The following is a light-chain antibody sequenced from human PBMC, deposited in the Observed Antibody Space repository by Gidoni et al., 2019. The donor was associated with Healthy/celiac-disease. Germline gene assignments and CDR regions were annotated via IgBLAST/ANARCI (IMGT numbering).Light chain of an antibody. CDR1: QSVSSN. Sequence: EIVMTQSPATLSVSPGERATLSCMASQSVSSNLDWYQQKPGQAPRLLIYGASTRATGIPARFSGSGSGTEFTLTISSLQSEDFAVYYCQQYNNWPPPCSFGQGTKLEIK. J-gene: IGKJ2*04. CDR3: QQYNNWPPPCS. V-gene: IGKV3-15*01. CDR2: GAS.